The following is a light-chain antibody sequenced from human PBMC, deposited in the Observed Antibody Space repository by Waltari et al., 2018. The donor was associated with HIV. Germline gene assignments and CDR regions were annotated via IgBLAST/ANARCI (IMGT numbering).Light chain of an antibody. CDR1: SSDIRSYNY. J-gene: IGLJ2*01. V-gene: IGLV2-14*01. CDR2: EVS. Sequence: QSALTQPASMSGSPGQSITISCTGTSSDIRSYNYVSWYQQHPGKAPKLVIYEVSNRPSGFSNRFSGSKSGNTASLTISGLQAEDEADYYCSSYISNITWVFGGGTKVTVL. CDR3: SSYISNITWV.